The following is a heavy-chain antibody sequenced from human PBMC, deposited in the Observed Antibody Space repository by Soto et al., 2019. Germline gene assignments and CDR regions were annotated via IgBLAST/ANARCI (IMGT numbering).Heavy chain of an antibody. Sequence: QLQLQESGPGLVKPSETLSLTCTVSGGSISSSSYYWGWIRQPPGKGLEWIGSIYYSGSTYYNPSRKSRVPISVATSKNQFSLKLSSVTAADTAVYYCARLVYDSSGYRPGWGQGTLVTVSS. J-gene: IGHJ4*02. CDR3: ARLVYDSSGYRPG. CDR2: IYYSGST. CDR1: GGSISSSSYY. D-gene: IGHD3-22*01. V-gene: IGHV4-39*01.